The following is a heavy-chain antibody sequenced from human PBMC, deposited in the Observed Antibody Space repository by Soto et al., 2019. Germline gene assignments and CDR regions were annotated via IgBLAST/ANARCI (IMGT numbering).Heavy chain of an antibody. V-gene: IGHV4-38-2*01. Sequence: SETLSLTCAVSASSISSAYFWGWIRHPPGKGLEWIATIFHTGGTYYNPSLKSRVTISVDTSNNQFSLRLNSVTAADTALYFCARTWLAGGTPADAFDIWGQGTMVTVSS. J-gene: IGHJ3*02. CDR3: ARTWLAGGTPADAFDI. CDR2: IFHTGGT. CDR1: ASSISSAYF. D-gene: IGHD2-15*01.